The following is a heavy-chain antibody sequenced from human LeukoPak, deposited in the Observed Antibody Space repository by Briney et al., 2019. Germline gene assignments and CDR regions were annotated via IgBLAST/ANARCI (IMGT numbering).Heavy chain of an antibody. CDR3: AKGATPFDYGGNSVY. CDR1: GGSISSGGYY. V-gene: IGHV3-23*01. Sequence: ETLSLTCTVSGGSISSGGYYWGWIRHPPGKGLEWVSGITGSDSSTYYADSVRGRFTISRDNSKNTLYLQMNSLRADDTAVYYCAKGATPFDYGGNSVYWGQGTLVTVSS. D-gene: IGHD4-23*01. CDR2: ITGSDSST. J-gene: IGHJ4*02.